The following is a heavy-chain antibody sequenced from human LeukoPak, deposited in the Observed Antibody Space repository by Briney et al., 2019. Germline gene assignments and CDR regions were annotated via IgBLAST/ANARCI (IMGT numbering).Heavy chain of an antibody. D-gene: IGHD4-11*01. V-gene: IGHV1-69*05. Sequence: ASVKVSCKASGGTFSSYAINWVRQAPGQGLEWMGGIIPIFGTANYAQKFQGRVTITTDESTSTAYMELSSLRSEDTAVYYCAREGDSNFDYWGQGTLVTVSS. J-gene: IGHJ4*02. CDR3: AREGDSNFDY. CDR1: GGTFSSYA. CDR2: IIPIFGTA.